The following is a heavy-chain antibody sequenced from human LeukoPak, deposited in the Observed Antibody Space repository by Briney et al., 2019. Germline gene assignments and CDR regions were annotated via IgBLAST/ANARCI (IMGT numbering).Heavy chain of an antibody. D-gene: IGHD4-23*01. CDR3: ARVSESGNSDY. CDR2: IWYDGKNK. J-gene: IGHJ4*02. V-gene: IGHV3-33*01. CDR1: GFNFTGYG. Sequence: GGSLRLSCAASGFNFTGYGIHWVRQVPGKGLDWVAVIWYDGKNKHYADSVKGRFTLSRDTSKNTVYLQMNSLRAEDTAVYYCARVSESGNSDYWGQGTLVTVSS.